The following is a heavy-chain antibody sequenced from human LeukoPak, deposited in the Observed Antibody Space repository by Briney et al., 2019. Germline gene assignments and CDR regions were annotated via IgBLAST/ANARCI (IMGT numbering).Heavy chain of an antibody. CDR1: GFTFSSYG. Sequence: PGGSLRLSCAASGFTFSSYGMHWVRQAPGKGLEWVSVISGSGGSTYYADSVKGRFTISRDNSKNTLYLQMNSLRAEDMAVYYCAENTAAAGTEYLYFQHWGQGTLVTVSS. CDR3: AENTAAAGTEYLYFQH. J-gene: IGHJ1*01. V-gene: IGHV3-23*01. D-gene: IGHD6-13*01. CDR2: ISGSGGST.